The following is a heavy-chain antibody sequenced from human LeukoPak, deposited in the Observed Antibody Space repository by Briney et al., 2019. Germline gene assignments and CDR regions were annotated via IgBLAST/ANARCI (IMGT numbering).Heavy chain of an antibody. V-gene: IGHV3-23*01. Sequence: GGSLRLSCAASGFTFSSYAMSWVRQAPGKGLEWVSAISGSGGSTYYADSVKGRFTISRDNSKNTLYLQMNSLRAEDTAVYYCAKDPIYDYVWGTSDPWGQGTLVTVSS. CDR2: ISGSGGST. CDR3: AKDPIYDYVWGTSDP. D-gene: IGHD3-16*01. CDR1: GFTFSSYA. J-gene: IGHJ5*02.